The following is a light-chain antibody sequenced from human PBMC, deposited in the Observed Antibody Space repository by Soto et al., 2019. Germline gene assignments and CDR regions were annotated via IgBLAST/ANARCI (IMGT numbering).Light chain of an antibody. Sequence: QSALTQPRSVSGSPGQSVTISCTGTSSDVGGYNYVSWYQQHQGKAPKLMIYDVSKRPSGVPDRFSGSKSGNTASLTSSGLQAEDEADYYCCSYAGSYTVVFGGGTKVTVL. CDR3: CSYAGSYTVV. CDR2: DVS. J-gene: IGLJ2*01. V-gene: IGLV2-11*01. CDR1: SSDVGGYNY.